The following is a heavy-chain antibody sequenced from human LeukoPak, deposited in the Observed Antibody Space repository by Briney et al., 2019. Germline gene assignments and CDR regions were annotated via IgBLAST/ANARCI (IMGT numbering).Heavy chain of an antibody. J-gene: IGHJ6*02. D-gene: IGHD6-13*01. CDR3: ARAAPSYSSSWSYGMDV. V-gene: IGHV4-39*01. Sequence: SETLSLTCTVSGGSISSGGYYWGWIRQPPGKGLEWIGSVYYSGITYYNPSLKSRVTISVDTSKNQFSLRQSSVTAADTAVYYCARAAPSYSSSWSYGMDVWGQGTTVTVSS. CDR1: GGSISSGGYY. CDR2: VYYSGIT.